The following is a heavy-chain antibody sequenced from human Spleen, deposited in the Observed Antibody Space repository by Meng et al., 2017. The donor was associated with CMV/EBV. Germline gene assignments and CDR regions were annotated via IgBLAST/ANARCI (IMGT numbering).Heavy chain of an antibody. J-gene: IGHJ6*02. D-gene: IGHD2-2*01. CDR1: GGTFSSYA. V-gene: IGHV1-69*05. CDR3: AGGVVVPAATHYYYYGMDV. Sequence: SVKVSCKASGGTFSSYAISWVRQAPGQGLEWMGGIIPIFGTANYAQKFQGRVTITTDESTSTASMELSSLRSEDTAVYYCAGGVVVPAATHYYYYGMDVWGQGTTVTVSS. CDR2: IIPIFGTA.